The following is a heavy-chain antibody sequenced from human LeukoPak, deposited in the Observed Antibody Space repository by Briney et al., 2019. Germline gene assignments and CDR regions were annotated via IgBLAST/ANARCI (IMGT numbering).Heavy chain of an antibody. D-gene: IGHD3-3*01. CDR3: ARDSGNYWSGYYAFDP. CDR2: IIPIFGTA. Sequence: SVKVSCKASGGTFSSYGVSWVRQAPGQGLEWMGGIIPIFGTANYAQKFQGRVTITTDESTSTPYMELSSLRSEDTAVYYCARDSGNYWSGYYAFDPWGQGTLVTVSS. J-gene: IGHJ5*02. V-gene: IGHV1-69*05. CDR1: GGTFSSYG.